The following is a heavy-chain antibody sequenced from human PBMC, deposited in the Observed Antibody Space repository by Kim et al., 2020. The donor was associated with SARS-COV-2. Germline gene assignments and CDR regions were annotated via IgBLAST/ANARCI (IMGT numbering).Heavy chain of an antibody. Sequence: SVKVSCKASGGTFSSYAISWVRQAPGQGLEWMGGIIPIFGTANYAQKFQGRVTITADESTSTAYMELSRLRSEDTAVYYCASFPRQYSGLRWGAFDIWGQGTMVTVSS. J-gene: IGHJ3*02. CDR1: GGTFSSYA. V-gene: IGHV1-69*13. CDR3: ASFPRQYSGLRWGAFDI. CDR2: IIPIFGTA. D-gene: IGHD5-12*01.